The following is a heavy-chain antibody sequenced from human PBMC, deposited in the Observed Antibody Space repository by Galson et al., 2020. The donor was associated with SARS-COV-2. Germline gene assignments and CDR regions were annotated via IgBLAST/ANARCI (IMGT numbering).Heavy chain of an antibody. D-gene: IGHD1-26*01. J-gene: IGHJ4*02. CDR1: GGSISSSSYY. CDR2: IYYSGST. V-gene: IGHV4-39*07. CDR3: ARDGSLVGATRRPFDY. Sequence: SETLSLTCTVSGGSISSSSYYWGWIRQPPGKGLEWIGSIYYSGSTYYNPSLKSRVTISVDTSKNQFSLKLSSVTAADTAVYYCARDGSLVGATRRPFDYWGQGTLVTVSS.